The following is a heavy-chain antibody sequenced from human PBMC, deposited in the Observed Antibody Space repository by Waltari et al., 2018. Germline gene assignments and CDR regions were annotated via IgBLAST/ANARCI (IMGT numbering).Heavy chain of an antibody. Sequence: QLQLQESGPGLVKPSETLSLTCTVPGCSISSSSYYWGWIRQPPGKGLGWIGSIYYSGSTYYNPSLKSLVTISVDTSKNQFSLKLSSVTAADTAVYYCARGSRIELYYMDVWGKGTTVTVSS. CDR2: IYYSGST. V-gene: IGHV4-39*01. CDR3: ARGSRIELYYMDV. CDR1: GCSISSSSYY. D-gene: IGHD1-7*01. J-gene: IGHJ6*03.